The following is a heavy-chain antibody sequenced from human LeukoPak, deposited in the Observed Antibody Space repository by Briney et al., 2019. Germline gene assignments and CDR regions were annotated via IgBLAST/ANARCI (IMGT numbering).Heavy chain of an antibody. CDR1: GGTFSNYA. D-gene: IGHD2-2*01. Sequence: GASVKVSCKASGGTFSNYAINWVRQAPGQGLAWMGGIIPIFGTTNYAQKLQGRVTMTTDTSTSTAYMELRSLRSDDTAVYYCAASRTYQLLSVDPWGQGTLVTVSS. J-gene: IGHJ5*02. V-gene: IGHV1-69*05. CDR2: IIPIFGTT. CDR3: AASRTYQLLSVDP.